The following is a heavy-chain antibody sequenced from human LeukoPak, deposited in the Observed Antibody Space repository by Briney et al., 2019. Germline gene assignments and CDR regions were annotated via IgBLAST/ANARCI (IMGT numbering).Heavy chain of an antibody. Sequence: SETLSLTCAVYGGSLSDHYWSWIRQPPGMGLEWIGEINHSGETKYNPSLKSRVAMSVDTSKNQFSLELRSVTAADTAMYYCARGQWLDNSWGRGTLVTVSS. D-gene: IGHD6-19*01. V-gene: IGHV4-34*01. CDR1: GGSLSDHY. J-gene: IGHJ4*02. CDR2: INHSGET. CDR3: ARGQWLDNS.